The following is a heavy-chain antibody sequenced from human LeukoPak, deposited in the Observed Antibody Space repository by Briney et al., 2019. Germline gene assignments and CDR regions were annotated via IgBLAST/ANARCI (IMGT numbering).Heavy chain of an antibody. CDR1: GFTFSNYW. Sequence: GGSLRLSCAASGFTFSNYWMHWVRQAPGKGLVWVSRINSDGSSTSYADSVKGRFTISRDNAKNTLYLQMNSLRAEDTAVYYCARVSSGSYFGYYYYYMDVWGKGTTVTVS. J-gene: IGHJ6*03. CDR3: ARVSSGSYFGYYYYYMDV. V-gene: IGHV3-74*01. CDR2: INSDGSST. D-gene: IGHD1-26*01.